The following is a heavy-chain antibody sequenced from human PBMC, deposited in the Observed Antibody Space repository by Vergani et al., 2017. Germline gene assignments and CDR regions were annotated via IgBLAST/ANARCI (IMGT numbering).Heavy chain of an antibody. CDR2: IYSGGST. D-gene: IGHD2-15*01. Sequence: EVQLVESGGGLVQPGGSLRLSCAASGFTVSSNYMSWVRQAPGKGLEWVSVIYSGGSTYYADSVKGRFTISRDNSKNTLYLQMNSLRAEDTAVYYCARGQRYCSGGSCPAAWFDPWGQGTLVTVSS. J-gene: IGHJ5*02. CDR1: GFTVSSNY. V-gene: IGHV3-66*01. CDR3: ARGQRYCSGGSCPAAWFDP.